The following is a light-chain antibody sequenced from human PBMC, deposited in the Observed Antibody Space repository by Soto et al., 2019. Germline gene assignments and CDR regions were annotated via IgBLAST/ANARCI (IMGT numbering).Light chain of an antibody. Sequence: QSVLTQPASVSGSPGQSITISCTGTSSDVGGYTYVSWYQQHPSKAPKLMIYDVSNRPSGISNRFSGSKTGNAAFLTISGLQAEDEADYYCNSYTSTSTYVFGTGTKLTVL. CDR2: DVS. CDR1: SSDVGGYTY. V-gene: IGLV2-14*01. CDR3: NSYTSTSTYV. J-gene: IGLJ1*01.